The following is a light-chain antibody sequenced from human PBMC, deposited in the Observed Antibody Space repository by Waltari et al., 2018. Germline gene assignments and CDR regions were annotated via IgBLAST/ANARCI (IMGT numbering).Light chain of an antibody. J-gene: IGKJ3*01. CDR3: QQYYTNPIT. V-gene: IGKV4-1*01. CDR1: QSVLYSFNNKTY. CDR2: WAS. Sequence: DIVMTQSPDSLPVSLGERATINCKSSQSVLYSFNNKTYLAWYQQKPGQSPKLLISWASTRESGVPDRFSGSGSGTDFTLTISSLQAEDVAVYYCQQYYTNPITFGPGTKVELK.